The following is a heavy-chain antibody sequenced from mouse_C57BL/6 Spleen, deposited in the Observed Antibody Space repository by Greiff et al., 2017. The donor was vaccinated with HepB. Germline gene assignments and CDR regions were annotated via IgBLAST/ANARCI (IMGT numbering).Heavy chain of an antibody. CDR2: IHPNSGST. D-gene: IGHD1-1*01. CDR1: GYTFTSYW. Sequence: VKLQQPGAELVKPGASVKLSCKASGYTFTSYWMHWVKQRPGQGLEWIGMIHPNSGSTNYNEKFKSKATLTVDKSSSTAYMQLSSLTSEDSAVYYCAREGTTVVAAPSFDYWGQGTTLTVSS. V-gene: IGHV1-64*01. J-gene: IGHJ2*01. CDR3: AREGTTVVAAPSFDY.